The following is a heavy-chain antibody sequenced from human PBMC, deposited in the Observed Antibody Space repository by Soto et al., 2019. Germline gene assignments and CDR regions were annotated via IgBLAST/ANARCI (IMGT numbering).Heavy chain of an antibody. V-gene: IGHV3-66*01. D-gene: IGHD2-2*01. CDR2: IYSGGST. J-gene: IGHJ6*03. CDR1: GFTVSSNY. Sequence: GGSLRLSCAASGFTVSSNYMSWVRQAPGKGLEWVSVIYSGGSTCYADSVKGRFTISRDNSKNTLYLQMNSLRAEDTAVYYCARGHYSSTSCPSSPYYYYYMDVWGKGTTVTVSS. CDR3: ARGHYSSTSCPSSPYYYYYMDV.